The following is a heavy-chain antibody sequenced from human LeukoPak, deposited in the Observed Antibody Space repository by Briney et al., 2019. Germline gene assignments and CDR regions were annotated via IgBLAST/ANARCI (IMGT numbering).Heavy chain of an antibody. CDR2: ISGSGGST. J-gene: IGHJ4*02. CDR1: GFTFSSYA. V-gene: IGHV3-23*01. Sequence: GGSLRLSCADSGFTFSSYAMSWVRQAPGKGLEWVSAISGSGGSTYYADSVKGRFTISRDNSKNTLYLQMNSLRAEDTAVYYCAKALSDRSVNYFDYWGQGTLVTASS. CDR3: AKALSDRSVNYFDY. D-gene: IGHD2-15*01.